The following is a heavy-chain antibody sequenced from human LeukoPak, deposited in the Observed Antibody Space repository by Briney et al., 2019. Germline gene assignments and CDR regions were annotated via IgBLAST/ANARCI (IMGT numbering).Heavy chain of an antibody. CDR1: GYTFTGYY. Sequence: ASVKVSCKASGYTFTGYYMHWVRQAPGQGLEWMGWINPNSGGTNYAQKFQGWVTVTRDTSISTAYMELSRLRSDDTAVYYCARDPNSGSYYDYWGQGTLVTVSS. D-gene: IGHD1-26*01. CDR3: ARDPNSGSYYDY. CDR2: INPNSGGT. V-gene: IGHV1-2*04. J-gene: IGHJ4*02.